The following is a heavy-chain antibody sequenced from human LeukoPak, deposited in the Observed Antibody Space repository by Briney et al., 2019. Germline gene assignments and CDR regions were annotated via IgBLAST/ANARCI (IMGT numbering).Heavy chain of an antibody. V-gene: IGHV3-21*01. CDR2: ISSSSNYI. J-gene: IGHJ4*02. Sequence: PGGSLRLSCAASGFTFSSSVMNWVRQAPGKGLEWVSSISSSSNYIYYADSVKGRFTVSRDNAKNSLYLQMNSLRAEDTAVYYCARALVGATPEALCYWGQGTLVTVSS. CDR3: ARALVGATPEALCY. D-gene: IGHD1-26*01. CDR1: GFTFSSSV.